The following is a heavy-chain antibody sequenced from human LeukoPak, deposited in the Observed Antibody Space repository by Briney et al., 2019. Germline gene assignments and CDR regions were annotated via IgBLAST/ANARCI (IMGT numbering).Heavy chain of an antibody. D-gene: IGHD1-20*01. CDR3: AKDQNNWNHDAFDI. Sequence: GGSLRLSCAASGFTFSSYAMSWVRQARGKGLEWVSVMSGSGGSTYYYADSVKGRFTISRDNSKNTLYLQMNSLRAEDTAVYYCAKDQNNWNHDAFDIWGQGTMVTVSS. J-gene: IGHJ3*02. V-gene: IGHV3-23*01. CDR2: MSGSGGST. CDR1: GFTFSSYA.